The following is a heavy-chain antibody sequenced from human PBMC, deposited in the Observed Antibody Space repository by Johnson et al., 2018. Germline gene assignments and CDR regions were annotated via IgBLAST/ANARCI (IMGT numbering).Heavy chain of an antibody. CDR3: AKGYYYDSSGYDGRAFDI. CDR1: GFTFSTYG. CDR2: ISYDGSNK. J-gene: IGHJ3*02. D-gene: IGHD3-22*01. V-gene: IGHV3-30*18. Sequence: QVQLVQSGGGVVQPGRSLRLSCAASGFTFSTYGMHWVRQAPGKGLEWVAIISYDGSNKYYADSVKGRFTISRDNSKNPLYLKMNSLRAAETAVYYCAKGYYYDSSGYDGRAFDIWGQGTMVTVSS.